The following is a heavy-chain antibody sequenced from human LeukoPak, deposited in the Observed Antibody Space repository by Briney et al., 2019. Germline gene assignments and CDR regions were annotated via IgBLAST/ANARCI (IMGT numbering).Heavy chain of an antibody. CDR3: ARGPRGQRFDY. CDR2: INPGGGDT. D-gene: IGHD1-1*01. CDR1: GYTFNTYY. V-gene: IGHV1-46*02. Sequence: ASVKVSFKASGYTFNTYYIHWVRQAPGQGLERMGLINPGGGDTSYAQNLQGRVTLTSDTSTSTVYLELSNLRSEDTAVYYCARGPRGQRFDYWGEGTVVSVPS. J-gene: IGHJ4*02.